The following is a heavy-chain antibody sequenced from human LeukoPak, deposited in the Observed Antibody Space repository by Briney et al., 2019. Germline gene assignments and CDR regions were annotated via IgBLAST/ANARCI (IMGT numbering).Heavy chain of an antibody. CDR1: GGSIRTGSYY. CDR2: IFTSRST. CDR3: ARDSSSPRVKYFQH. J-gene: IGHJ1*01. D-gene: IGHD6-6*01. V-gene: IGHV4-61*02. Sequence: PSETLSLTCTVSGGSIRTGSYYWRWIRQPAGKELQWIGRIFTSRSTNYNPSLKSRVTISVDTSKNQFSLKLSSVTAADTAVYYCARDSSSPRVKYFQHWGQGTLVTVSS.